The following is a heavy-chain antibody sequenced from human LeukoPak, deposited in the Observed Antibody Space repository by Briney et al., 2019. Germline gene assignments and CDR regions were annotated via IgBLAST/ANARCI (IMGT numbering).Heavy chain of an antibody. CDR3: AELGITMIGGV. CDR2: ISSSGSTI. D-gene: IGHD3-10*02. CDR1: GFTFSSYE. J-gene: IGHJ6*04. Sequence: GDSLRLSCAASGFTFSSYEMNWVHQAPGKGLEWVSYISSSGSTIYYADSVKGRFTISRDNAKNSLYLQMNSLRAEDTAVYYCAELGITMIGGVWGKGTTVTISS. V-gene: IGHV3-48*03.